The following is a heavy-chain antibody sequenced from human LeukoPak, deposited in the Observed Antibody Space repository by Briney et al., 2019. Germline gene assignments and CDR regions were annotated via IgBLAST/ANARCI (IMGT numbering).Heavy chain of an antibody. CDR3: AREYCSSTSCYGWFDP. V-gene: IGHV4-34*01. D-gene: IGHD2-2*01. CDR1: GGSFSGYY. CDR2: INHSGSP. J-gene: IGHJ5*02. Sequence: PSETLSLTCAVYGGSFSGYYWSWIRQPPGKGLEWIGEINHSGSPNYNPSLKSRVTISVDTSKNQFSLKLSSVTAADTAVYYCAREYCSSTSCYGWFDPWGQGTLVTVSS.